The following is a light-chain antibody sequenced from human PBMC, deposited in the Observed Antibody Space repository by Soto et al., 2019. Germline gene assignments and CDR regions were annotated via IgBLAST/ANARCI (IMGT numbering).Light chain of an antibody. J-gene: IGKJ1*01. CDR2: GAS. CDR1: QSVSSY. Sequence: EIVLPQSPATLSLSPGGRATLXCRASQSVSSYLAWYQQKPGQAPRLLIYGASTRATGIPARSSGSGSGTEFTLTISSLQSEDFAVYYCQQYNNWPRRTFGQGTKVDI. V-gene: IGKV3-15*01. CDR3: QQYNNWPRRT.